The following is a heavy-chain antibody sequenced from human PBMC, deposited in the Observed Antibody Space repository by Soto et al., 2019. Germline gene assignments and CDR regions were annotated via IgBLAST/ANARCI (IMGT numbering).Heavy chain of an antibody. D-gene: IGHD3-3*01. CDR3: AKDGRITIFGVVIIDSPSDY. V-gene: IGHV3-23*01. J-gene: IGHJ4*02. CDR2: ISDSGDRT. Sequence: GGSLRLSCASSGFTLSMSAVNWVRQAPWKGLEWVSYISDSGDRTYYADSVKGRFTISRDRSKNTVSLQMDSLRAEDTAVYYCAKDGRITIFGVVIIDSPSDYWGQGTLVTVS. CDR1: GFTLSMSA.